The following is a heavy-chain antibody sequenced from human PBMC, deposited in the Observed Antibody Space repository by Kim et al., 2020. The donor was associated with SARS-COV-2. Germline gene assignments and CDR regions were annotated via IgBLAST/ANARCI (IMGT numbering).Heavy chain of an antibody. J-gene: IGHJ4*02. V-gene: IGHV1-3*01. CDR2: IDVANTNT. CDR1: GYTFTSYC. Sequence: ASVKVSCKASGYTFTSYCQHWVRQAPGQSLDWMGWIDVANTNTHYSENFQGRVTISRDTSATTVYIELSSLRSEDTAVYYCARDGRSVDYYFDYWGQGTLVTVSS. CDR3: ARDGRSVDYYFDY.